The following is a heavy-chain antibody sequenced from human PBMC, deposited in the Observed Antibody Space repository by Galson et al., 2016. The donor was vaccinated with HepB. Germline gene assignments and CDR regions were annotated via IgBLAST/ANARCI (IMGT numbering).Heavy chain of an antibody. CDR3: GKHGGFDY. CDR1: GFSFRNSG. J-gene: IGHJ4*02. D-gene: IGHD3-16*01. CDR2: IIRSGDAT. V-gene: IGHV3-23*01. Sequence: SLRLSCAASGFSFRNSGMSWVRQAPGRGLEWVSGIIRSGDATHYADFVKGRFTISRDNSKNTLYLYMNSLSAGDTAVYYCGKHGGFDYWGQGALVTVSS.